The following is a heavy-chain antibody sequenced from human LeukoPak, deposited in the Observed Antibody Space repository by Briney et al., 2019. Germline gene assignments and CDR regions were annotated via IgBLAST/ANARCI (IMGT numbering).Heavy chain of an antibody. D-gene: IGHD3-10*01. CDR3: TGGGLVRGLQHWFYP. Sequence: SQTLSLTCSISGVSVSGGSAGWNWIRQSPSRGLEWLGRIYYRSKWYIDYATSVKSRITINPDTSRNQFSLQLNSVTHDDTAVYYCTGGGLVRGLQHWFYPWGQGILVTVSS. V-gene: IGHV6-1*01. CDR2: IYYRSKWYI. CDR1: GVSVSGGSAG. J-gene: IGHJ5*02.